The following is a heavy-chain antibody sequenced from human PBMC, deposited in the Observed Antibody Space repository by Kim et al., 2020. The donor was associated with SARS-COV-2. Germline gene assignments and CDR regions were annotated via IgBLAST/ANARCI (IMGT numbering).Heavy chain of an antibody. CDR3: ATYPICIAAAGPGYSCFDY. J-gene: IGHJ4*02. Sequence: GGSLRLSCAASGFTFSSYGMHWVRQAPGKGLEWVAVISYDGSNKYYADSVKGRFTISRDNSKNTLYLQMNSLRAEDTAVYYCATYPICIAAAGPGYSCFDYWGQGTLVTVSS. CDR1: GFTFSSYG. D-gene: IGHD6-13*01. V-gene: IGHV3-30*03. CDR2: ISYDGSNK.